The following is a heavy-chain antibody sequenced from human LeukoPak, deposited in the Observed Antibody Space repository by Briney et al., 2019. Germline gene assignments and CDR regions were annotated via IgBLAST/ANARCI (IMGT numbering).Heavy chain of an antibody. CDR2: ISDRGDRT. V-gene: IGHV3-23*01. CDR1: GFTFTNYA. CDR3: AKDGSGSYYTPSNFDY. Sequence: GGSLRLSCAASGFTFTNYAMSWVRQAPGKGLEWVSAISDRGDRTYYTGSVKGRFTISRDNSKTTLYLQMNSLRAEDTAVYYCAKDGSGSYYTPSNFDYWGQGTLVTVSS. D-gene: IGHD3-10*01. J-gene: IGHJ4*02.